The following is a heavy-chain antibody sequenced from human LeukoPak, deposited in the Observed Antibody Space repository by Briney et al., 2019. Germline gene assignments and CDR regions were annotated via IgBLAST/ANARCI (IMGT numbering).Heavy chain of an antibody. D-gene: IGHD3-22*01. CDR2: INPSGGST. V-gene: IGHV1-46*01. J-gene: IGHJ3*02. CDR3: ATGGRYYDRPGFDI. CDR1: GYTFTSYY. Sequence: ASVKVSCKASGYTFTSYYMHWVRQAPGQGLEWMGIINPSGGSTIYAQKFQGRVTMTEDTSTDTAYMELSSLRSEDTAVYYCATGGRYYDRPGFDIWGQGTMVTVSS.